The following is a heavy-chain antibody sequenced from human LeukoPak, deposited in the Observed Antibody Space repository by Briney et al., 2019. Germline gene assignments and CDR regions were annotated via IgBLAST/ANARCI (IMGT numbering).Heavy chain of an antibody. CDR1: GFGFSSYA. CDR2: ISGSVART. CDR3: VKDGSVVVASTDAFDI. Sequence: GSLRLSCAASGFGFSSYAMSWVRQAPGKGLEWVSGISGSVARTHYADSVKGRFTISRDNSKNTLHLQMNSLRAEDTAIYYCVKDGSVVVASTDAFDIWGQGTMVTVSS. D-gene: IGHD3-22*01. J-gene: IGHJ3*02. V-gene: IGHV3-23*01.